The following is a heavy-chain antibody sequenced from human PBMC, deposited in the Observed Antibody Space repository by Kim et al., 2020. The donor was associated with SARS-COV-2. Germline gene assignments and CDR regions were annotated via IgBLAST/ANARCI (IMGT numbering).Heavy chain of an antibody. J-gene: IGHJ5*02. CDR2: IYYSGST. Sequence: SETLSLTCTVSGGSISSSSYYWGWIRQPPGKGLEWIGSIYYSGSTYYNPSLKSRVTISVDTSKNQFSLKLSSVTAADTAVYYCARLGAGWFDPWGQGTLVTVSS. V-gene: IGHV4-39*01. CDR1: GGSISSSSYY. D-gene: IGHD3-16*01. CDR3: ARLGAGWFDP.